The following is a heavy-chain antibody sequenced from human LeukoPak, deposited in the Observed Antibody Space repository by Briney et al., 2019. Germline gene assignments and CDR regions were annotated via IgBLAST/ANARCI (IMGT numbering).Heavy chain of an antibody. J-gene: IGHJ4*02. CDR3: AKGGAQFGRFEC. V-gene: IGHV3-7*01. CDR2: MKEDGSDI. CDR1: GFSFSSLT. Sequence: PGGSLRLSCAASGFSFSSLTMSWVRQGPGRGLEWVAKMKEDGSDIYYVDSVKGRFTISRDNSKKSLYLQMNSLREEDTAVYYCAKGGAQFGRFECWGQGTLVTVSS. D-gene: IGHD3-10*01.